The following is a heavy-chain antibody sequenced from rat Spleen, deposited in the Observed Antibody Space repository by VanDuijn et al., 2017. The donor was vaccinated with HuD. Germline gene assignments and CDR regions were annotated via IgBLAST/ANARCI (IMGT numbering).Heavy chain of an antibody. CDR1: GFTFSFFP. CDR2: ISTSGDST. CDR3: ARRHYGYTDYFDY. D-gene: IGHD1-11*01. V-gene: IGHV5-46*01. Sequence: EVQLVESGGGLVQPGRSMKLSCAASGFTFSFFPMAWVRQTPTKGLEWVATISTSGDSTYYRDSVKGRFTISRDDAESTLYLQMDSLRSEDTATYYCARRHYGYTDYFDYWGQGVMVPVSS. J-gene: IGHJ2*01.